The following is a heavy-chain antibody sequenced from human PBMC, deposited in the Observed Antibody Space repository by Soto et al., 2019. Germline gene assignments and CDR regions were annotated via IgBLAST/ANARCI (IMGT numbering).Heavy chain of an antibody. J-gene: IGHJ5*02. CDR1: GGSLSSYY. CDR2: VYFSGNT. CDR3: GSVRPSGYVLS. Sequence: QVQLQESGPGLVEPSETLSLTCTVSGGSLSSYYWTWIRQSPGKGLEWIGYVYFSGNTNYNPSLKSRVTISIDTSKNQFSLRLASVTAADTAFYYCGSVRPSGYVLSWGQGTLVTVSS. V-gene: IGHV4-59*01. D-gene: IGHD6-25*01.